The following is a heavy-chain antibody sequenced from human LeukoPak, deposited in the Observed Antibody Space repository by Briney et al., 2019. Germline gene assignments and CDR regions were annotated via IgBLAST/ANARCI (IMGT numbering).Heavy chain of an antibody. V-gene: IGHV3-48*03. CDR2: IDGSGTTI. J-gene: IGHJ4*02. D-gene: IGHD6-13*01. CDR3: ARDMTITGADDY. CDR1: GFTFSDHP. Sequence: GGSLRLSCAASGFTFSDHPMTWVRQAPGKGLQWVSYIDGSGTTIYYAESVKGRFTISRDNAKNSLYLQMNSLRAEDTALYYCARDMTITGADDYWGQGTRVTVSS.